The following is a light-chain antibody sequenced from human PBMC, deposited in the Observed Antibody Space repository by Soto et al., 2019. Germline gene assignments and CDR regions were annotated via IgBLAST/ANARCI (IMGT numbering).Light chain of an antibody. J-gene: IGKJ1*01. CDR2: GAS. CDR3: QQYGSAPWT. Sequence: EIVLTQSPGTLSLSPGERATLSCRASQSLSSSYLAWYQQKPGQAPRLLIYGASNRATGIPDRFNGSGSGTEFTLTISRLEPEDSVVYSSQQYGSAPWTFVQGTKVDIK. V-gene: IGKV3-20*01. CDR1: QSLSSSY.